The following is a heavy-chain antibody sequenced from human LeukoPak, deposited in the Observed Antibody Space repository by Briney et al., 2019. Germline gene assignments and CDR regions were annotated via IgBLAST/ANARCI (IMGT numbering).Heavy chain of an antibody. J-gene: IGHJ4*03. V-gene: IGHV3-7*01. CDR2: IKEEEGDY. CDR3: ARFGLDAAMDN. D-gene: IGHD2-2*01. Sequence: GGSQRLSCAASGFIFRRYWMSWLRQAPGKGLEWGATIKEEEGDYTYVDSVVGPFSRSRINGRRSLFLQMDSLRVEGTAVYYCARFGLDAAMDNWGHGTPVTVSS. CDR1: GFIFRRYW.